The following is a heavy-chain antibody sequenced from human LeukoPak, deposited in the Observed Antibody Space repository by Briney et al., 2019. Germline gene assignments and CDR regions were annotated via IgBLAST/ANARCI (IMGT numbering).Heavy chain of an antibody. CDR2: INPNSGGT. J-gene: IGHJ6*03. V-gene: IGHV1-2*02. CDR3: AVDYYDSSGYGLDYYYYMDV. CDR1: GYTFTGYY. D-gene: IGHD3-22*01. Sequence: ASVKVSCKASGYTFTGYYMHWVRQAPGQGLEWMGWINPNSGGTNYAQKFQGRVTMTRDTSISTAYMELSRLRSDDTAVYYCAVDYYDSSGYGLDYYYYMDVWGKGTTVTISS.